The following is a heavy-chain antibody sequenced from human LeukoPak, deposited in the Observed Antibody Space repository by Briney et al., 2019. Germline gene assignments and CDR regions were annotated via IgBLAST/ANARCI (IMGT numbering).Heavy chain of an antibody. CDR1: GGSISTSNYY. Sequence: SETLSLTCTVSGGSISTSNYYWGWIRQPPGKGLEWIGNIFYSPSLRSRVTISLDTSRNQFSLKLNSVTAADTAVYYCAKSNGYGLVDIWGQGTMVTVSS. CDR3: AKSNGYGLVDI. V-gene: IGHV4-39*07. D-gene: IGHD3-10*01. J-gene: IGHJ3*02. CDR2: IFYS.